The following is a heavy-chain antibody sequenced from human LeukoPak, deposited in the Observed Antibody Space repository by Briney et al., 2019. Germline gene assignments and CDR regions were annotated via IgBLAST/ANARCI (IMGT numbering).Heavy chain of an antibody. CDR1: GGSISFYH. Sequence: SETLSLTCTVSGGSISFYHWSWIRQPAGKGLEWIGRIKTSGSTNYSPSLKSRVTMSVDASKNQFSLKLSSVTAADTAVYYCAIKGITYAFDIWGQGTMVTVSS. CDR2: IKTSGST. CDR3: AIKGITYAFDI. D-gene: IGHD3-10*01. V-gene: IGHV4-4*07. J-gene: IGHJ3*02.